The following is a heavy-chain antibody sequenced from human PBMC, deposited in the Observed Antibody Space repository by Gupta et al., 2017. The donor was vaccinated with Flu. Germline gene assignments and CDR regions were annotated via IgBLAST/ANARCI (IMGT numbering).Heavy chain of an antibody. J-gene: IGHJ4*02. Sequence: EVQLVESGGGLIQPGGSLRLSCAASGLTVSNNYMSWVRQTPGKGMEWVSIIYSGDTIYYADSVKGRFTISRDNSKNTLYLQMNSLRAEDTAVYHCASGNSKKYYFDYWGLGTLVTVSS. V-gene: IGHV3-53*01. CDR1: GLTVSNNY. D-gene: IGHD4-23*01. CDR2: IYSGDTI. CDR3: ASGNSKKYYFDY.